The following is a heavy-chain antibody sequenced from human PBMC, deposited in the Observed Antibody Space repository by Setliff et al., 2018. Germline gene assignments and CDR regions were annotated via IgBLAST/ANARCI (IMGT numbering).Heavy chain of an antibody. CDR2: IDPSGST. Sequence: NPSETLSLTCTVSGGSISSGSNYWSWIRQPAGRGLEWIGHIDPSGSTNSNPSLKSRVTISVDTSKNQFSLKLSSVTAADTAVYYCARWRVRDSGYYPRLSYMDVWGKGTTVTVSS. CDR3: ARWRVRDSGYYPRLSYMDV. CDR1: GGSISSGSNY. J-gene: IGHJ6*03. D-gene: IGHD3-22*01. V-gene: IGHV4-61*09.